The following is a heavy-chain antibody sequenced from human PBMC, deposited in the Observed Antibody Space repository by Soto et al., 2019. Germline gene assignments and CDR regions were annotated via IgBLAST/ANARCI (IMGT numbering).Heavy chain of an antibody. V-gene: IGHV4-34*01. CDR3: AKFDLHRPYYYYGMDV. CDR1: GGSFSGYY. Sequence: SETLSLTCAVYGGSFSGYYWSWIRQPPGKGLEWIGEINHSGSTNYNPSLKSRVTISVDTSKDQFSLKLSSVTAADTAVYYCAKFDLHRPYYYYGMDVWGQGTTVTVSS. J-gene: IGHJ6*02. D-gene: IGHD3-10*01. CDR2: INHSGST.